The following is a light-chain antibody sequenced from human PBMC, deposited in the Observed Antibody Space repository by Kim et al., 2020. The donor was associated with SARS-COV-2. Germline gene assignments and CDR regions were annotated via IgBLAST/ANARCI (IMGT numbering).Light chain of an antibody. CDR2: QDS. V-gene: IGLV3-1*01. CDR3: QAWDSSTGV. J-gene: IGLJ1*01. CDR1: KLGDKY. Sequence: SYELTQPPSVSVSPGQTASITCSGDKLGDKYACWYQQKPGQSPVLVIYQDSKRPSGIPERFSGSNPVNTAPLTISGTQAMVEADYYCQAWDSSTGVFGT.